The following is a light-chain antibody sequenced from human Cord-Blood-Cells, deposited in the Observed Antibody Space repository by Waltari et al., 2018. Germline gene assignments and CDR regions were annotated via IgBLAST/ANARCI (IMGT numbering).Light chain of an antibody. CDR1: QSVSSY. J-gene: IGKJ1*01. V-gene: IGKV3-11*01. Sequence: EMVLTQSPATLSFSQGEKATFSCRASQSVSSYLAWYQQKPGQAPRLLIYDASNRATGIPARFSGSGYGTDFTLTISSLEPEDFAVYYCQQRSNWPPTFGQGTKVEIK. CDR2: DAS. CDR3: QQRSNWPPT.